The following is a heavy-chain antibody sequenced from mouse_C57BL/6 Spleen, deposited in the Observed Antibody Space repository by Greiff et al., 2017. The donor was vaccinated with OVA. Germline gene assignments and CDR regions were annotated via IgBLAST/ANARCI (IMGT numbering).Heavy chain of an antibody. CDR3: AIYYSNWFAY. Sequence: EVQLQQSGPELVKPGASVKIPCKASGSTFTDYHLDWVKQSHGKSLEWIGDINPNNGGTIYNQKFKGKATLTVDKSSSTAYMELRSLTSDDTAVYYCAIYYSNWFAYWGQGTLVTVSA. V-gene: IGHV1-18*01. CDR1: GSTFTDYH. CDR2: INPNNGGT. J-gene: IGHJ3*01. D-gene: IGHD2-5*01.